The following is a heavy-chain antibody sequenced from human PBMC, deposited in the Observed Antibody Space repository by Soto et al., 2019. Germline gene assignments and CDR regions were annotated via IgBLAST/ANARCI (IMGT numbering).Heavy chain of an antibody. CDR3: AREGPPVLD. Sequence: QVQLVQSGAEVKKPGASVKVSCKASGYTFTSYGISWVRQAPGQGLEWMGWISAYNGNTNYAQKLQGRVTTTXXXXTSTAXXXLRXXXSDXXAVYYCAREGPPVLDWGQGTLVTVSS. V-gene: IGHV1-18*01. CDR1: GYTFTSYG. CDR2: ISAYNGNT. J-gene: IGHJ4*02.